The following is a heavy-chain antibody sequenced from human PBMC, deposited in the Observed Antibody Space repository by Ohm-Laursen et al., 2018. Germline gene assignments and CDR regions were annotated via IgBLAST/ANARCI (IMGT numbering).Heavy chain of an antibody. CDR2: ISYDGSNK. CDR3: AKDLYDSSDYYYYGMDV. Sequence: SRRLSCAASGFTFSSYGMHWVRQAPGKGLEWVAVISYDGSNKYYADSVKGRFTISRDNSKNTLYLQMNSLRAEDTAVYYCAKDLYDSSDYYYYGMDVWGQGTTVTVSS. D-gene: IGHD3-22*01. V-gene: IGHV3-30*18. J-gene: IGHJ6*02. CDR1: GFTFSSYG.